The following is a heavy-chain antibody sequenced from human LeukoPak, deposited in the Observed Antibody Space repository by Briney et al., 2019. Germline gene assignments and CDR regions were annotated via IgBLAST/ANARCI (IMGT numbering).Heavy chain of an antibody. CDR1: GFTFSNYE. V-gene: IGHV3-48*03. Sequence: GGSLRLSCAGSGFTFSNYEMVWVRQAPGKGLEWVSYISSTGRTMYYADSVKGRFTISRDNAKKSLYLQMNSLRAEDTAVYYCARLSRATPDYWGQGTLVTVSS. CDR3: ARLSRATPDY. CDR2: ISSTGRTM. J-gene: IGHJ4*02.